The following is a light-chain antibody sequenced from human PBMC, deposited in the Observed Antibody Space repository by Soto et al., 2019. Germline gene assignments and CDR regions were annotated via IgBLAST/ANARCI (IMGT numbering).Light chain of an antibody. CDR2: DVS. V-gene: IGLV2-14*01. CDR1: SSDVGGYNY. J-gene: IGLJ1*01. CDR3: SSYTSTRTYV. Sequence: QSALTQPASVSGSPGQSITISCTGTSSDVGGYNYVSWYQQYPGKAPKLMIYDVSNRPSGVSNRFSGYKSGKTASLTISGLQADAEADYYCSSYTSTRTYVFGAETQLTVL.